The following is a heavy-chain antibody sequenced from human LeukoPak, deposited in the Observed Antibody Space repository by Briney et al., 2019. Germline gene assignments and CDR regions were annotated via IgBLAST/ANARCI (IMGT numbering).Heavy chain of an antibody. V-gene: IGHV3-23*01. CDR2: ISGLAGST. D-gene: IGHD5-18*01. J-gene: IGHJ4*02. CDR1: GFTFDRFA. Sequence: GGSLRLSCAASGFTFDRFAMSWVRQAPGKGLEWVSAISGLAGSTYYADSVKGRFIISRDNSKNTLYLDMTSLRAEDTAVYYCAKDVQHGYSYAVRGFDYWGQGTLVTVSS. CDR3: AKDVQHGYSYAVRGFDY.